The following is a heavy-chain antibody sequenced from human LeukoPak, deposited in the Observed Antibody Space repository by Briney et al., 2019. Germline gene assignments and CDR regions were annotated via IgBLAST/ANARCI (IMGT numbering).Heavy chain of an antibody. CDR3: ARSWDQYFDY. Sequence: GGSLRLSCEASGFTFSSYAMHWVRQAPGKGLEWVAVISYDGSNKYYADSVKGRFTISRDNSKNTLYLQMNSLRAEDTAVYYCARSWDQYFDYWGQGTLVTVSS. CDR1: GFTFSSYA. J-gene: IGHJ4*02. D-gene: IGHD6-13*01. V-gene: IGHV3-30-3*01. CDR2: ISYDGSNK.